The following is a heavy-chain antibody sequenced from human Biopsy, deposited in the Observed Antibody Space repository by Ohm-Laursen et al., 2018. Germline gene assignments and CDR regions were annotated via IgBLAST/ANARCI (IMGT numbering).Heavy chain of an antibody. CDR2: TDTTSGTK. CDR3: ARGSFAPDF. J-gene: IGHJ4*02. CDR1: GFSFSSYS. Sequence: SLRLSCAASGFSFSSYSMNWARQAPGKGLEWVSYTDTTSGTKFYADSVKGRFTISRDNAKNSLYLQMNRLRAEDTAVYYCARGSFAPDFWGQGTLVTVSS. D-gene: IGHD2/OR15-2a*01. V-gene: IGHV3-48*04.